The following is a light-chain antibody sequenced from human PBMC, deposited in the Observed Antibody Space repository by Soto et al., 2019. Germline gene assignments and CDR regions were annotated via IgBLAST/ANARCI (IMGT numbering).Light chain of an antibody. V-gene: IGKV3-15*01. CDR3: HQYNNWWT. CDR1: QSGSNN. Sequence: EIVMTQSPATLSVSPGERATLSCRASQSGSNNLAWYQKKPGQAPRLLIYGASTRATGIPARFSGGGSGTECTLTISSLQSEDFAVYYCHQYNNWWTVGQGNRVEIK. J-gene: IGKJ1*01. CDR2: GAS.